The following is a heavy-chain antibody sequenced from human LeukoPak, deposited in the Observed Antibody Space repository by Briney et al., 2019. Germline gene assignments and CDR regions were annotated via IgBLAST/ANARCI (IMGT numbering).Heavy chain of an antibody. CDR3: ARSTYYYDSSGYYDFDC. CDR2: IYYSGST. D-gene: IGHD3-22*01. CDR1: GGSISSYY. Sequence: PSETLSLTCTVSGGSISSYYWSWIRQPPGKGLEWIGYIYYSGSTNYNPSLKSRVTISVDTSKNQFSLKLSFVTAADTAVYYCARSTYYYDSSGYYDFDCWGQGTLVTVSS. J-gene: IGHJ4*02. V-gene: IGHV4-59*12.